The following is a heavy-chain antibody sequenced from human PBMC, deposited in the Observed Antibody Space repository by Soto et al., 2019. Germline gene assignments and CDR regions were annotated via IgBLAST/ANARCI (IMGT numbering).Heavy chain of an antibody. V-gene: IGHV1-69*01. J-gene: IGHJ3*02. CDR3: ASGGVGPDPNAFDI. D-gene: IGHD1-26*01. Sequence: QVQLVQSGTEVKKPGSSVEVSCKASGGTFSTYAISWVRQAPGQGLEWMGGIIPIFGTANYAQKFQGRVTITADEPTSTAYMELSSLRSEDTAVYYCASGGVGPDPNAFDIWGQGTMVTVSS. CDR2: IIPIFGTA. CDR1: GGTFSTYA.